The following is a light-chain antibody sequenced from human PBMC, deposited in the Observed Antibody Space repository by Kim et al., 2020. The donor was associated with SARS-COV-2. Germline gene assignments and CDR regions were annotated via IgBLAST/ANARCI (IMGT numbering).Light chain of an antibody. Sequence: LSLSPGERATLSCRASQGVSSYLAWYQQKPGQAPRLLIYDASNRATGIPVRFSGSGSGTDFTLTISSLEPEDFAVYYCQQRSTWTFGQGTKVDIK. CDR1: QGVSSY. CDR2: DAS. J-gene: IGKJ1*01. CDR3: QQRSTWT. V-gene: IGKV3-11*01.